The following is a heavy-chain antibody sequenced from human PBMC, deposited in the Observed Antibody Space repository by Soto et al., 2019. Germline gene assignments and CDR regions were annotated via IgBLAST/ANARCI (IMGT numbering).Heavy chain of an antibody. D-gene: IGHD2-2*01. V-gene: IGHV1-3*01. CDR2: INAGNGNT. CDR3: ARGSVPATAITYFDY. J-gene: IGHJ4*02. Sequence: ASVKVSCKASGYTXTSYAMHWVRQAPGQRLEWMGWINAGNGNTKYSQKFQGRVTITRDTSASTAYMELSSLRSEDTAVYYCARGSVPATAITYFDYWGQGTLVTVSS. CDR1: GYTXTSYA.